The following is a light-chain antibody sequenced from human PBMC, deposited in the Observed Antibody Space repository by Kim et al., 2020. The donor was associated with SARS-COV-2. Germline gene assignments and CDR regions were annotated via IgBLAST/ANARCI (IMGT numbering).Light chain of an antibody. CDR1: QSVSSNY. Sequence: SPEERATLSCRASQSVSSNYLAWYQQKPGQAPRLLIYGASSRATGIPDRFSGSGSGTDFTLTISRLEPEDFAVYYCQQYGSSPRTFGQGTKVDIK. J-gene: IGKJ1*01. CDR3: QQYGSSPRT. CDR2: GAS. V-gene: IGKV3-20*01.